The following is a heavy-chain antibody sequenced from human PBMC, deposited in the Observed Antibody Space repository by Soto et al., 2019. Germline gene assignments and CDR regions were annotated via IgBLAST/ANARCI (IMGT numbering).Heavy chain of an antibody. V-gene: IGHV3-30*18. CDR1: GFNFSSYG. J-gene: IGHJ6*02. CDR2: ISYDGSHK. D-gene: IGHD2-15*01. Sequence: HVQLVESGGGVVQPGRSLRLSCAVSGFNFSSYGMHWVRQAPGKGLEWVAVISYDGSHKASADSVKGRFAISRDNSKNPLVLQMDRLRVGDTAWDYRAKGLVKTRRWPAEWGQGTP. CDR3: AKGLVKTRRWPAE.